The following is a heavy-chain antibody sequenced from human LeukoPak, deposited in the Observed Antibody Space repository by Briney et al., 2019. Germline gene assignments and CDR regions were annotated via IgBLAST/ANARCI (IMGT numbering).Heavy chain of an antibody. D-gene: IGHD3-3*01. CDR3: ATDPRTTVFGTFRYYYMDV. V-gene: IGHV1-8*01. CDR2: MNPNSGNT. Sequence: ASVKVSCKASGYTFTSYDINWVRQATGQGLEWMGWMNPNSGNTGYAQKFQGRVTMTRDTSINTAYMELSRLTSDDTAVYYCATDPRTTVFGTFRYYYMDVWGEGTTVAVSS. J-gene: IGHJ6*03. CDR1: GYTFTSYD.